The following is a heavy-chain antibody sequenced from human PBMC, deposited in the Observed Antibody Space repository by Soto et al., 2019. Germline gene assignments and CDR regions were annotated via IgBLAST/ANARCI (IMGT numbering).Heavy chain of an antibody. V-gene: IGHV1-69*13. D-gene: IGHD3-16*02. CDR2: IIPIFGTA. CDR1: GGTFSSYS. Sequence: SVKXSCKASGGTFSSYSISWVRQAPGQGLEWMGGIIPIFGTANYAQKFQGRVTITADESTSTAYMELSSLRSEDTAVYYCARDLEDYVWGSYRSFXTHRTYYYGMXVWGQGTTVXVSS. J-gene: IGHJ6*02. CDR3: ARDLEDYVWGSYRSFXTHRTYYYGMXV.